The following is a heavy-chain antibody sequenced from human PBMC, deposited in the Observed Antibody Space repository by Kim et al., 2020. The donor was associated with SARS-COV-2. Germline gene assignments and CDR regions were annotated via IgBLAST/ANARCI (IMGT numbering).Heavy chain of an antibody. J-gene: IGHJ6*02. CDR1: GGSISSGGYY. V-gene: IGHV4-31*03. Sequence: SETLSLTCTVSGGSISSGGYYWSWIRQHPGKGLEWIGYIYYSGSTYYNPSLKSRVTISVDTSKNQFSLKLSSVTAADTAVYYCARSDAEPGYYYYGMDVWGQGTTVTVSS. CDR3: ARSDAEPGYYYYGMDV. CDR2: IYYSGST. D-gene: IGHD1-26*01.